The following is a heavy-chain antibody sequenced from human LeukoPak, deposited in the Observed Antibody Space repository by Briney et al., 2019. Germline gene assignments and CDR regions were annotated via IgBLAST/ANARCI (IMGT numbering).Heavy chain of an antibody. J-gene: IGHJ5*02. V-gene: IGHV4-34*01. Sequence: ETLSLTCAVYGGSFSGYYWSWIRQPPGKGLEWIGEINHSGSTNYNPSLKSRVTISVDTSKNQFSLKLSSVTAADTAVYYCARGVEDNWFDPWGQGTLVTVSS. CDR3: ARGVEDNWFDP. CDR1: GGSFSGYY. CDR2: INHSGST. D-gene: IGHD3-3*01.